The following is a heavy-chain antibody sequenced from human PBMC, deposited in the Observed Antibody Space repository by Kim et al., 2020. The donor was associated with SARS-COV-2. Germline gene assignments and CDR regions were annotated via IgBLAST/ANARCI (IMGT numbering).Heavy chain of an antibody. V-gene: IGHV1-69*13. CDR2: IIPIFGTA. CDR1: GGTFSSYA. Sequence: SVKVSCKASGGTFSSYAISWVRQAPGQGLEWMGGIIPIFGTANYAQKFQGRVTITADESTSTAYMELSSLRSEDTAVYYCARMTLEETSMDYYYYGMDVWGQGTTVTVSS. J-gene: IGHJ6*02. D-gene: IGHD3-10*01. CDR3: ARMTLEETSMDYYYYGMDV.